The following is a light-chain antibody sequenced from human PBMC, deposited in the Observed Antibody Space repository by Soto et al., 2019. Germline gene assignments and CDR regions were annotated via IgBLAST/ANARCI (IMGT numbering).Light chain of an antibody. CDR1: SSDVGGYNY. V-gene: IGLV2-14*01. Sequence: QSVLTQPASVSGSPRQSITISCTGTSSDVGGYNYVSWYQQHPGKAPKLMIYEVSNRPSGVSNRCSGSKSGNTASLTISGLQAEDEADYYCSSYTSSSTLVVFGGGTKLTVL. CDR2: EVS. J-gene: IGLJ2*01. CDR3: SSYTSSSTLVV.